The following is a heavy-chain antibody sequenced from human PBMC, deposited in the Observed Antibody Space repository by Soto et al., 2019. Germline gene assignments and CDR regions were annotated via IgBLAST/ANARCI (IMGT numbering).Heavy chain of an antibody. CDR3: AKKSTDSSGYFDF. J-gene: IGHJ4*02. D-gene: IGHD2-2*01. CDR1: GFIFSNYA. Sequence: EVQLLESGGGVVQPGGSLRLSCAASGFIFSNYAMSWVRQAPGKGLEWVSGISGSGGSTYNADAVKGRFTISRDNSKNTMYMQMNSLRVEDTAEYYCAKKSTDSSGYFDFGGQGTLVTVSS. V-gene: IGHV3-23*01. CDR2: ISGSGGST.